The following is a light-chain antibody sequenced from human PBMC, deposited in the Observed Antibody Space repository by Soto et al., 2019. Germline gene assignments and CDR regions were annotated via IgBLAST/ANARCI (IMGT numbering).Light chain of an antibody. CDR1: SSNIGAGYD. Sequence: QSVLTQPPSVSGAPGQRVTISCTGSSSNIGAGYDVHWYQQLPGTAPKLLIYGNTNRPSGVPDRFSGSKSGTSASLAITGLQAEDEADYYCQSCDSSLIVVFGGGTKLTVL. V-gene: IGLV1-40*01. J-gene: IGLJ2*01. CDR3: QSCDSSLIVV. CDR2: GNT.